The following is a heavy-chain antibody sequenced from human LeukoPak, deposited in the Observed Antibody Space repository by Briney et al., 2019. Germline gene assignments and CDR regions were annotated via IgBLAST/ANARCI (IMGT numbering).Heavy chain of an antibody. D-gene: IGHD3-9*01. V-gene: IGHV4-34*01. Sequence: PSETLSLTCAAYGGSFSGYYWSWIRQPPGKGLEWIGEINHSGSTNYNPSLKSRVTISVDTSKNQFSLKLSSVTAADTAVYYCARESPAVLRYFDWSLRGAFDIWGQGTMVTVSS. CDR2: INHSGST. CDR3: ARESPAVLRYFDWSLRGAFDI. CDR1: GGSFSGYY. J-gene: IGHJ3*02.